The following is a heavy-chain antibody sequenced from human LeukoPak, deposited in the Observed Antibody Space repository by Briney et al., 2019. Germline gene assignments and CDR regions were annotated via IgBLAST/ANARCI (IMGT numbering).Heavy chain of an antibody. J-gene: IGHJ6*03. V-gene: IGHV3-23*01. Sequence: PGGSLRLSCAASGFTFSSSAMSWVRQAPGKGLEWVSSISGSGGSTYYADSVKGRFIISRDNSKNTLYVQMNSLRAEDTAVYYCARGALYYMDVWGKGTTVTISS. CDR2: ISGSGGST. CDR3: ARGALYYMDV. CDR1: GFTFSSSA.